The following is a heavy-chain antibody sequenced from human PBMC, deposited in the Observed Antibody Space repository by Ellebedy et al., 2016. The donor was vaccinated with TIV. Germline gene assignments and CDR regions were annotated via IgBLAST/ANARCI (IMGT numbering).Heavy chain of an antibody. CDR1: GFTFSSYA. D-gene: IGHD3-10*01. J-gene: IGHJ3*01. Sequence: GGSLRLXXAASGFTFSSYAMSWVRQAPGKGLEWVSYISSGGSTIYYADSVKGRFTISRDNARDSLFLQMISLRDDDTAVYYCARGRSSGRTAFDVWGQGTMVPVSS. CDR3: ARGRSSGRTAFDV. CDR2: ISSGGSTI. V-gene: IGHV3-48*02.